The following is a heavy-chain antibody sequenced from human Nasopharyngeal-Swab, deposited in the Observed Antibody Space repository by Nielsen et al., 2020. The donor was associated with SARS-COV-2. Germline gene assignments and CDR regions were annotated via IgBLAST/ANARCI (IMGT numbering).Heavy chain of an antibody. D-gene: IGHD3-3*01. CDR1: GGSFSGYY. J-gene: IGHJ4*01. CDR3: AGSHLGGYFWSGYYPFDY. Sequence: SETLSLTCAVYGGSFSGYYWSWIRQPPGKGLEWIGEINHSGSTNYNPSLKSRSPISVDTSKNQFTLKLSSVTAADTAVYYCAGSHLGGYFWSGYYPFDYWGQGTLVTVSS. CDR2: INHSGST. V-gene: IGHV4-34*01.